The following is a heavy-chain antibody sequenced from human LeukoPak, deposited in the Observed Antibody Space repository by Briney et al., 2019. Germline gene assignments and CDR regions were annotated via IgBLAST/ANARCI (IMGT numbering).Heavy chain of an antibody. CDR2: IYSGGST. Sequence: PGGSLRLSCAASGFTFSSYSMNWVRQAPGKGLEWVSTIYSGGSTYYADSVKGRFTISRDNSKNTLYLQMNSLRAEDTAVYYCARHDWFDPWGRGTLVTVSS. J-gene: IGHJ5*02. V-gene: IGHV3-66*04. CDR1: GFTFSSYS. CDR3: ARHDWFDP.